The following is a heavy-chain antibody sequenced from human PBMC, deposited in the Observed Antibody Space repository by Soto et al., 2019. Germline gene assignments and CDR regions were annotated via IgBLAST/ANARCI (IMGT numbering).Heavy chain of an antibody. CDR2: IYYSGST. CDR1: GGSISSYY. CDR3: ARHDWAKPFDY. J-gene: IGHJ4*02. V-gene: IGHV4-59*04. D-gene: IGHD3-9*01. Sequence: PSETLSLTCTVSGGSISSYYWSWIRQPPGKGLEWIGYIYYSGSTYYNPSLKSRVTISVDTSKNQFSLKLSSVTAADTAVYYCARHDWAKPFDYWGQGTLVTVSS.